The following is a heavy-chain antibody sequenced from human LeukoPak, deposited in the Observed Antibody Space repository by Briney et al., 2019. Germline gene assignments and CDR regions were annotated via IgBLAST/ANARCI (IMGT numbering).Heavy chain of an antibody. CDR1: GFTFSNNA. CDR3: AKPITMIVVGFDY. CDR2: IHHDGSNK. J-gene: IGHJ4*02. D-gene: IGHD3-22*01. Sequence: GGSLRLSCAASGFTFSNNAMHWVRQAPGKGLEWVAFIHHDGSNKYYADSVRGRFTISRDNSKNTLYLQMNSLRAEDTAVYYCAKPITMIVVGFDYWGQGILVTVSS. V-gene: IGHV3-30*02.